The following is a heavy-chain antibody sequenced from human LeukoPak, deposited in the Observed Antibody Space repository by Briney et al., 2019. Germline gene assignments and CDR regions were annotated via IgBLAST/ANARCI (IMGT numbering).Heavy chain of an antibody. CDR3: AKPTTYYYDSSGPQYYFDY. V-gene: IGHV1-8*01. D-gene: IGHD3-22*01. J-gene: IGHJ4*02. CDR1: GYTFTSYD. CDR2: MNPNSGNT. Sequence: ASVKVSCKASGYTFTSYDINWVRQATGQGLEWMGWMNPNSGNTGYAQKFQGRVTMTRNTSISTAYMELSSLRSEDTAVYYCAKPTTYYYDSSGPQYYFDYWGQGTLVTVSS.